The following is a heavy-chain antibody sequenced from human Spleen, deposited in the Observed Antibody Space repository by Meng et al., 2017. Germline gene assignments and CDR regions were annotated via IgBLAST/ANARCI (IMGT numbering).Heavy chain of an antibody. V-gene: IGHV4-30-2*01. J-gene: IGHJ5*02. Sequence: QPQLQESGPGLVKPSEALSLTCSVSGGSISSGGYSWSWIRQPPGKGLEWIGYIYHSGSTYYNPSLKSRVTISVDRSKNQFSLKLSSVTAADTAVYYCARVVYSGYDTYWFDPWGQGTLVTVSS. CDR3: ARVVYSGYDTYWFDP. D-gene: IGHD5-12*01. CDR1: GGSISSGGYS. CDR2: IYHSGST.